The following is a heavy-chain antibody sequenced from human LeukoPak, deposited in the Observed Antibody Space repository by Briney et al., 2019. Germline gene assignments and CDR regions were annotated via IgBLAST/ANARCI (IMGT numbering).Heavy chain of an antibody. J-gene: IGHJ3*02. CDR3: AKHSRSGDSGYGNAFDI. Sequence: PSETLSLTCTVSGGSISSSSNYWDWVRQPPGKGLEWIGSIYYSGSTYYNPSLKSRVTISVDASKNHFSPKLSSVTAADTAVYYCAKHSRSGDSGYGNAFDIWGQGTMVTVSS. D-gene: IGHD5-12*01. CDR1: GGSISSSSNY. V-gene: IGHV4-39*01. CDR2: IYYSGST.